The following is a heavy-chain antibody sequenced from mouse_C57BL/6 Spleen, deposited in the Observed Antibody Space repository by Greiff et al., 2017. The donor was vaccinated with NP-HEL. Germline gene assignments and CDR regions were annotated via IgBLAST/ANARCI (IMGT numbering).Heavy chain of an antibody. J-gene: IGHJ4*01. CDR1: GYAFSSYW. Sequence: QVQLQQSGAELVKPGASVKISCKASGYAFSSYWMNWVKQRPGKGLEWIEQIYPGDGDTNYNGKFKGKATLTADKSSSTAYMQLSSLTSEDSAVYFCARNHYSNYVDYAMDYWGQGTSVTVSS. V-gene: IGHV1-80*01. CDR3: ARNHYSNYVDYAMDY. D-gene: IGHD2-5*01. CDR2: IYPGDGDT.